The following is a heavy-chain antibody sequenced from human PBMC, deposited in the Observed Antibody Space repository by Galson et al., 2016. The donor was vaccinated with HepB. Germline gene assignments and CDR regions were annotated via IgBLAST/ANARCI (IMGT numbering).Heavy chain of an antibody. Sequence: SLRLSCAASGFVVSSTYMAWVRQAPGRGLECVSLLYRDGFTYYADSVKGRFTISRDNSKNTFYLQMKSLRADDTAAEYCARDDGQDRGSICDCWGQGTLVTVSS. CDR1: GFVVSSTY. CDR2: LYRDGFT. V-gene: IGHV3-66*01. D-gene: IGHD3-3*01. J-gene: IGHJ4*02. CDR3: ARDDGQDRGSICDC.